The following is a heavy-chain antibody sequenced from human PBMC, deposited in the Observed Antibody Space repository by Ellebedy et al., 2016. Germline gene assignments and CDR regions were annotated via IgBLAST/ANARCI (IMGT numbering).Heavy chain of an antibody. Sequence: SETLSLTCTVSGGSISSDYWSWIRQPPGKGLEWIGYIYYSGRTNYNPSLKSRVTISVGTSKNQFYLKLSSVTAADTAVYYCARDGFVGAYDYWGQGTLVTVSS. CDR3: ARDGFVGAYDY. D-gene: IGHD1-26*01. V-gene: IGHV4-59*01. J-gene: IGHJ4*02. CDR1: GGSISSDY. CDR2: IYYSGRT.